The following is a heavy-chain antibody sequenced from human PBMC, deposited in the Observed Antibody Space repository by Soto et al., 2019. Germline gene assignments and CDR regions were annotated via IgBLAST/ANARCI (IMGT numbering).Heavy chain of an antibody. CDR1: GFSLSTNGVG. CDR3: AYRFGLTNGDSSGHHSDCFEY. CDR2: IYWDEDK. V-gene: IGHV2-5*02. J-gene: IGHJ1*01. D-gene: IGHD3-22*01. Sequence: QITLKESGPTLVKPTQTLTLTCTFSGFSLSTNGVGVGWIRQPPGKALEWLALIYWDEDKRYSPSLKSRLTISRDSSKNPVVLTMPNMDRVNTAASYCAYRFGLTNGDSSGHHSDCFEYWGQGTLVTVSS.